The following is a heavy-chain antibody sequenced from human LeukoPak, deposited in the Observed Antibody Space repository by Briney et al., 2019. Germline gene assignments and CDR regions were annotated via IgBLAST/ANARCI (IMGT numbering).Heavy chain of an antibody. CDR2: ISYDRNNK. CDR1: GFTFSTYA. V-gene: IGHV3-30-3*02. CDR3: AKWVDTANLFDY. Sequence: GGSLRLSCAASGFTFSTYAMHWARQAPGKGLEWVAVISYDRNNKYYADSVRGRFTISRDNSKNTLYLQMNSLRVEDTAVYYCAKWVDTANLFDYWGQGTLVTVSS. J-gene: IGHJ4*02. D-gene: IGHD5-18*01.